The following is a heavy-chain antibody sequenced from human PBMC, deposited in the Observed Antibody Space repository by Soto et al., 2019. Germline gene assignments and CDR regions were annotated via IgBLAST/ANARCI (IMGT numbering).Heavy chain of an antibody. V-gene: IGHV1-8*02. CDR2: MSPKNGDV. CDR3: VRAAKRYFDY. D-gene: IGHD6-25*01. Sequence: QVRLVQSGTEVKKPGASVKVSCMVSGYSFSNFDINWVRQATGQGLEWMGWMSPKNGDVGYAQKFQGRVTMTSNNSINTAYMELNNLRPEDTAVYYCVRAAKRYFDYWGQGTLVTVSS. J-gene: IGHJ4*02. CDR1: GYSFSNFD.